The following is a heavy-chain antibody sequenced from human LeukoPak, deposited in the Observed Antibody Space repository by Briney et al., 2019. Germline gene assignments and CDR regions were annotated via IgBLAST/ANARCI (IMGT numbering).Heavy chain of an antibody. D-gene: IGHD5-18*01. CDR3: ARDYGDTAIPGY. J-gene: IGHJ4*02. Sequence: ASVKVSCKASGGTFSSYAISWVRHAPGQGLEWMGGIIPIFGTANYAQKFQGRVTTTADESTSTAYMELSSLRSEDTAVYYCARDYGDTAIPGYWGQGTLVTVSS. CDR1: GGTFSSYA. CDR2: IIPIFGTA. V-gene: IGHV1-69*01.